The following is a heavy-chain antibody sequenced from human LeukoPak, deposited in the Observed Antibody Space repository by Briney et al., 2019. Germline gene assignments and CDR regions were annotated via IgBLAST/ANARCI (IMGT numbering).Heavy chain of an antibody. CDR2: ISSSGSTI. D-gene: IGHD4-23*01. CDR1: GFTFSSYA. V-gene: IGHV3-48*04. J-gene: IGHJ4*02. Sequence: GGSLRLSCAASGFTFSSYAMSWVRQAPGKGLEWVSYISSSGSTIYYADSVKGRFTISRDNAKNSLYLQMNSLRAEDTAVYYCATPIHDYGGIFWGQGTLVTVSS. CDR3: ATPIHDYGGIF.